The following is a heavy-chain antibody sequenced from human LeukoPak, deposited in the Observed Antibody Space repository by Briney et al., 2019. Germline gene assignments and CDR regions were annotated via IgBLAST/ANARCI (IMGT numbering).Heavy chain of an antibody. Sequence: GESLKISCKGSGYSFISYWIGWVRQMPGKGLEWMGIIYPGDSDTRYSPSFQGQVTISADKSISTAYLQWSSLKASDTAMYYCARSFYYGDFRDAFDIWGQGTMVTVSS. CDR2: IYPGDSDT. CDR3: ARSFYYGDFRDAFDI. CDR1: GYSFISYW. D-gene: IGHD4-17*01. V-gene: IGHV5-51*01. J-gene: IGHJ3*02.